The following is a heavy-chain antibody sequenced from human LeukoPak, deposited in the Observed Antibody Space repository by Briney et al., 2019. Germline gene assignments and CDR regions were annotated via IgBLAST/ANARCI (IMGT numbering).Heavy chain of an antibody. Sequence: ASVKVSCKASGGTFSSYAISRVRQAPGQGLEWMGGIIPIFGTASYAQKFQGRVTITADESTSTAYMELSSLRSEDTAVYYCARDVGYSSGWYFDYWGQGTLVTVSS. CDR1: GGTFSSYA. J-gene: IGHJ4*02. CDR2: IIPIFGTA. V-gene: IGHV1-69*13. CDR3: ARDVGYSSGWYFDY. D-gene: IGHD6-19*01.